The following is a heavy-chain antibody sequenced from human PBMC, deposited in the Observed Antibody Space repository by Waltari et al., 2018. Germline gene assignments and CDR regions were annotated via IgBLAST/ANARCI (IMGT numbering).Heavy chain of an antibody. CDR1: CITLPDFH. Sequence: QPVQSGAGVKNAGASLIISLTISCITLPDFHIHRGQQAPGKGLKWVGLVDPEDGETVYAGNFQGRVTITADTLTDTAFMEVDTLRSEDTAVYYGATGREQLAHFDHWGQGTLVTVSS. J-gene: IGHJ4*02. D-gene: IGHD6-6*01. CDR2: VDPEDGET. CDR3: ATGREQLAHFDH. V-gene: IGHV1-69-2*01.